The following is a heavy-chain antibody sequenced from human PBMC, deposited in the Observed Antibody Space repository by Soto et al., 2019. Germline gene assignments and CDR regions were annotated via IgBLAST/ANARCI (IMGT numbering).Heavy chain of an antibody. V-gene: IGHV3-30*18. CDR1: GFTFSSYG. CDR2: ISYDGSNK. CDR3: AKDQGVAAGTGGVDY. Sequence: QVQLVESGGGVVQPGRSLRLSCAASGFTFSSYGMHWVRQAPGKGLEWVAVISYDGSNKYYADSVKGRFTISRDNSKNTLYLQMNSLRAEDTAVYYCAKDQGVAAGTGGVDYWGQGTLVTVSS. J-gene: IGHJ4*02. D-gene: IGHD2-15*01.